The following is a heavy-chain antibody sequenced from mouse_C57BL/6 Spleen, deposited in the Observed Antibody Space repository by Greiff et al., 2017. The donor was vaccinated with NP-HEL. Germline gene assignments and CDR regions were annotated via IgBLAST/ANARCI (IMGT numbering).Heavy chain of an antibody. CDR1: GFTFSDYY. J-gene: IGHJ2*01. D-gene: IGHD2-5*01. CDR3: AREVAYYSNYFDY. Sequence: EVKLVESEGGLVQPGSSMKLSCTASGFTFSDYYMAWVRQVPEKGLEWVANINYDGSSTYYLDSLKSRFIISRDNAKNILYLQMSSLKSEDTATYYCAREVAYYSNYFDYWGQGTTLTVSS. V-gene: IGHV5-16*01. CDR2: INYDGSST.